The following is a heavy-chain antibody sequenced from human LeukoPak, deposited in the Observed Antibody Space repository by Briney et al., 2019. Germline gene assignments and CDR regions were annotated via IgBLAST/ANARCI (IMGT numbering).Heavy chain of an antibody. Sequence: GGSLRLSCAASGFTFSTYSMNWVRQAPGKGLEWVSSISSSSSYIYYADSVKGRFTISRDNAKNSLYLQMNSLRAEDTAVYYCAREGPTGAKSPDFDCWGQGTLVTVSS. J-gene: IGHJ4*02. CDR1: GFTFSTYS. CDR2: ISSSSSYI. D-gene: IGHD1-7*01. CDR3: AREGPTGAKSPDFDC. V-gene: IGHV3-21*01.